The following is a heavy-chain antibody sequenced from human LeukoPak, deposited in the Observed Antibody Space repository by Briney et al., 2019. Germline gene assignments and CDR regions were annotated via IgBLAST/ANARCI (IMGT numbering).Heavy chain of an antibody. CDR2: MNPNSGNT. D-gene: IGHD6-13*01. CDR3: ASPLSYSSSWYRDAFDI. J-gene: IGHJ3*02. V-gene: IGHV1-8*01. CDR1: GYTFTSYD. Sequence: ASVKVSCKASGYTFTSYDINWVRQATGQGLEWMGWMNPNSGNTGYAQKFQGRVTMTRNTSISTAYMELSSLRSEDTAVYYCASPLSYSSSWYRDAFDIWGQGTMVTVSS.